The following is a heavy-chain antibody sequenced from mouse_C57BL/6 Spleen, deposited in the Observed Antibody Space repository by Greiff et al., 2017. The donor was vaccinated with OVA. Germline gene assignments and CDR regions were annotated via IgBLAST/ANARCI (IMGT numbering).Heavy chain of an antibody. J-gene: IGHJ2*01. CDR1: GYTFTDYY. D-gene: IGHD1-1*01. CDR2: INPNNGGT. V-gene: IGHV1-26*01. CDR3: ARWAYGSSSQNDY. Sequence: EVQLQQSGPELVKPWASVKISCKASGYTFTDYYMNWVKQSHGKSLEWIGDINPNNGGTSYNQKFKGKATLTVDKSSSTAYMELRSLTSEDSAVYYCARWAYGSSSQNDYWGQGTTLTVSS.